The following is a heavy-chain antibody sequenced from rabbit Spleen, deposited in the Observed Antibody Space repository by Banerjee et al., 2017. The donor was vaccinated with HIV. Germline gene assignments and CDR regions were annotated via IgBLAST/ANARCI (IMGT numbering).Heavy chain of an antibody. D-gene: IGHD1-1*01. V-gene: IGHV1S40*01. Sequence: QSLEESGGDLVKPGASLTLTCTASGVSFSFSSYMCWVRQAPGKGLEWIACINTATGKAVYASWAKGRFTISKTSSTTVTLQMTSLTAADTATYFCARDLAAVIGWNFNLWGPGTLVTVS. J-gene: IGHJ4*01. CDR3: ARDLAAVIGWNFNL. CDR2: INTATGKA. CDR1: GVSFSFSSY.